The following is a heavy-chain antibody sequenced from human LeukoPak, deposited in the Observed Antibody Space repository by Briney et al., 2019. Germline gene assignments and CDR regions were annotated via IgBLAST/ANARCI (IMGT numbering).Heavy chain of an antibody. CDR2: IYHTGSP. J-gene: IGHJ4*02. CDR3: ARDPHSIGIGLGDY. D-gene: IGHD3-22*01. CDR1: GGSISSSNW. Sequence: SGTLSLTCAVSGGSISSSNWWSWVRQPPGKGLEWIGEIYHTGSPNYNPSLKSRVTISVDKSKNQFFLKLSSVTAADTAVYYCARDPHSIGIGLGDYWGQGILVTVSS. V-gene: IGHV4-4*02.